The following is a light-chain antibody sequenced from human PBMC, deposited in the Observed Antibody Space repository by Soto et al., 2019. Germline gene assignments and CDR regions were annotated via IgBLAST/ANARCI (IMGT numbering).Light chain of an antibody. J-gene: IGLJ1*01. V-gene: IGLV2-8*01. Sequence: FVLSRAPSAACIAANPVDMPRAERGQDLGGYNYVSWYQQHPGKAPKLVIYEVRKRPSGVPDRFSGSKSGNTASLTVSGLQAEDEADYYCSSYPGTNNFGVFGPGTKVTVL. CDR3: SSYPGTNNFGV. CDR1: GQDLGGYNY. CDR2: EVR.